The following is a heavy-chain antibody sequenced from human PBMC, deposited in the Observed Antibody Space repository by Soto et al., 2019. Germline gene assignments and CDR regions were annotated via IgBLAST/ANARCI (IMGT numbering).Heavy chain of an antibody. V-gene: IGHV3-9*01. D-gene: IGHD5-18*01. J-gene: IGHJ4*02. CDR2: ISWNSGSI. Sequence: EVQLVESGGGLVQPGRSLRLSCAASGFTFDDYAMHWVRQAPGKGLEWVSGISWNSGSIGYADSVKGRFTISRDNAKNSLYLQMNSLRAEDTALYYCAKDRTGWDTAMFDYWGQGTLVTVSS. CDR1: GFTFDDYA. CDR3: AKDRTGWDTAMFDY.